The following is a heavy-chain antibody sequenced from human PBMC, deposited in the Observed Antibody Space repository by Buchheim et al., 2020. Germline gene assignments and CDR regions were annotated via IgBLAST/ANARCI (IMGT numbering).Heavy chain of an antibody. Sequence: QVHLVESGGALVKPGGSLRLSCAASGFTFSDPYMSWIRQAPGKGLEWVSYISSSGNTIYYADSVKGRFTISRDNAKNSLYLQMNSLSAEDTAVYYCAKDLISGYWGQGTL. CDR3: AKDLISGY. CDR2: ISSSGNTI. CDR1: GFTFSDPY. V-gene: IGHV3-11*01. D-gene: IGHD3-10*01. J-gene: IGHJ4*02.